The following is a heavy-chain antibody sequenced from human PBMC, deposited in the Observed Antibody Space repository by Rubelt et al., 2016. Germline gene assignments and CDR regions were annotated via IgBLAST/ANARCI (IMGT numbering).Heavy chain of an antibody. V-gene: IGHV3-53*01. J-gene: IGHJ4*02. CDR2: IYSGRTT. CDR3: ARGYCSGTFCYLTFGFDY. Sequence: RWVRRSPGKGLEWVSVIYSGRTTYYADSVKGRFTISRDSSKNTVYLQMNSLRAEDTAVYFCARGYCSGTFCYLTFGFDYWGQGTLLTVSS. D-gene: IGHD2-2*01.